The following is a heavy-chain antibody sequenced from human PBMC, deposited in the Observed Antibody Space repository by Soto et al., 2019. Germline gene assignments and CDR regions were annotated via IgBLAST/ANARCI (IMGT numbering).Heavy chain of an antibody. V-gene: IGHV3-21*01. CDR2: ISSSSSYI. D-gene: IGHD3-3*01. CDR1: GFTFSSYS. J-gene: IGHJ6*02. Sequence: PGGSLRLSCAASGFTFSSYSMNWVRQAPGKGLEWVSSISSSSSYIYYADSVKGRFTISRDNAKNSLYLQMNSLRAEDTAVYYCARVDAPGNYDFWSGYHDYYYYGMDVWGQGTTVTVSS. CDR3: ARVDAPGNYDFWSGYHDYYYYGMDV.